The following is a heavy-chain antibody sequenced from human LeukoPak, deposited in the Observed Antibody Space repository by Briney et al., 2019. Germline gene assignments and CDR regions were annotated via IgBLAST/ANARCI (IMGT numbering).Heavy chain of an antibody. J-gene: IGHJ4*02. CDR1: GFTFSSYS. Sequence: GGSLRLSCVASGFTFSSYSMNRVRQAPGKGLEWVSYISRTNSTIYYADSVKGRFSISRDDAKNSLYLQMNSLRDEDTALYYCVRDHAFAFDYWGQGTLVTVSS. V-gene: IGHV3-48*02. D-gene: IGHD2/OR15-2a*01. CDR3: VRDHAFAFDY. CDR2: ISRTNSTI.